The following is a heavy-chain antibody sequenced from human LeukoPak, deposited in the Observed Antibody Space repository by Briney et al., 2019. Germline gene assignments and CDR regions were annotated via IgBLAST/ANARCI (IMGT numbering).Heavy chain of an antibody. CDR2: IYYSGST. CDR1: GGSISNTNYY. CDR3: AREASASRTNYYGMDV. J-gene: IGHJ6*02. Sequence: SETLSLTCTVSGGSISNTNYYWDWIRQPPGKGLECIGYIYYSGSTFYNPSLKSRVTMSVDTSRNQFSLKLSSVTAADTAVYYCAREASASRTNYYGMDVWGQGTTVTVSS. D-gene: IGHD6-13*01. V-gene: IGHV4-31*03.